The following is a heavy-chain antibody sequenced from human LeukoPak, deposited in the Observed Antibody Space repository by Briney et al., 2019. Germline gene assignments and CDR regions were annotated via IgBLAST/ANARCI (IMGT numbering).Heavy chain of an antibody. J-gene: IGHJ5*02. D-gene: IGHD3-3*01. CDR2: IYHSGST. CDR3: ARDKDFWSGYLVDH. V-gene: IGHV4-38-2*02. CDR1: GYSLSSGYY. Sequence: PSETLSLTCTVPGYSLSSGYYWGWIRQPPGKGLEWIGSIYHSGSTYYNPSLKSRVTISVDTSKNQFSLKLSSVTAADTAVYYCARDKDFWSGYLVDHWGQGTLVTVSS.